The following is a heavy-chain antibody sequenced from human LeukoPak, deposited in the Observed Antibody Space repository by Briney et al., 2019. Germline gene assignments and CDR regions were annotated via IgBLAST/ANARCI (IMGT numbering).Heavy chain of an antibody. Sequence: ASVKVSCKASGYTFTGYYMHWVRQAPGQGLEWMGWINPNSGGTNYAQKFQGRVTMTRDTSISTAYMELSRLRSDDTAVYYCARVGTYYDFWSGYGYFDYWGQGTLVTVSS. V-gene: IGHV1-2*02. CDR2: INPNSGGT. D-gene: IGHD3-3*01. CDR1: GYTFTGYY. J-gene: IGHJ4*02. CDR3: ARVGTYYDFWSGYGYFDY.